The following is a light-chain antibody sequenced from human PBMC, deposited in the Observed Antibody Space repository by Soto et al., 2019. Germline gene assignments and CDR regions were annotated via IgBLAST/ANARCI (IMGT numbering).Light chain of an antibody. CDR3: ETWDSNTRV. J-gene: IGLJ1*01. V-gene: IGLV4-60*02. CDR2: LEGSGSY. Sequence: QLVLTQSSSASASLGSSVKLTCTLSSGHSSYNIAWHQQQPGKAPRYLMKLEGSGSYNKGSGVPDRFSGSSSGADRYLTISNLQFEDEADYYCETWDSNTRVFGTGTKVTVL. CDR1: SGHSSYN.